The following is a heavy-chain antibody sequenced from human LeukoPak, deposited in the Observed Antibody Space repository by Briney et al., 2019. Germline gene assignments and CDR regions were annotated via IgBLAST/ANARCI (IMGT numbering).Heavy chain of an antibody. CDR1: GGSISSSNW. D-gene: IGHD6-19*01. J-gene: IGHJ1*01. CDR2: IYHSGST. Sequence: PSGTLSLTCAVSGGSISSSNWWSWVRQPPGKGLEWIGEIYHSGSTNYNPSLKSRVTISVDTSKNQFSLKLSSVTAADTAVYYCVATQKGYSSGWYWSEYFQHWGQGTLVTVSS. CDR3: VATQKGYSSGWYWSEYFQH. V-gene: IGHV4-4*02.